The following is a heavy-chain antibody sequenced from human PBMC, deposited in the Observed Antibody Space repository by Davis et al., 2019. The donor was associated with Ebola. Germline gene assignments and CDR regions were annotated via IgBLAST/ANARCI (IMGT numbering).Heavy chain of an antibody. CDR3: AKGLGSSGWYYFDY. Sequence: GESLKISCAASGFTFSTYAMSWVRQAPGKGLEWVSIISGSGGTTEYADSVKGRLTISRDNSKNTVYLQMNSLRVEDTAVYYCAKGLGSSGWYYFDYWGQGTLVTVSS. CDR2: ISGSGGTT. D-gene: IGHD6-19*01. CDR1: GFTFSTYA. V-gene: IGHV3-23*01. J-gene: IGHJ4*02.